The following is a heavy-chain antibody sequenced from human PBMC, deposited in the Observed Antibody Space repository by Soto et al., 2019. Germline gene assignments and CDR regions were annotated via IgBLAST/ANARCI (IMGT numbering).Heavy chain of an antibody. CDR3: ARGKEWTYYYYYYGMDV. CDR2: INHSGST. J-gene: IGHJ6*02. Sequence: PEETLSLTCAVYGGSFSGYYWSWIRQPPGKGLEWIGEINHSGSTNYNPSLKSRVTISVDTSKNQFSLKLSSVTAADTAVYYCARGKEWTYYYYYYGMDVWGQGTTVTVSS. V-gene: IGHV4-34*01. D-gene: IGHD2-8*01. CDR1: GGSFSGYY.